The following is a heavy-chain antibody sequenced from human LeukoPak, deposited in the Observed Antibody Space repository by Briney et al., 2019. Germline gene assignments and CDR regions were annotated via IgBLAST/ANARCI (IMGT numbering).Heavy chain of an antibody. CDR3: ARDVGFD. V-gene: IGHV4-61*01. D-gene: IGHD6-25*01. CDR2: IFYTGSI. CDR1: GGSVNNDNYY. J-gene: IGHJ4*02. Sequence: PSETLSLTCTVSGGSVNNDNYYWSWIRQPPGRGLEWIGYIFYTGSINYNPSLKSRVTISVDTSKNQFSLKVSSVTAADTAVYYCARDVGFDWGQGTLVTVSS.